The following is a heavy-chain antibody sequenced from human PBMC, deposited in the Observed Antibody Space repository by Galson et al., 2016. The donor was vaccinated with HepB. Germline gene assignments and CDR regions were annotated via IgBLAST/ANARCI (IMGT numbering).Heavy chain of an antibody. Sequence: SLRLSCAASGFTLSTFIMNWVRQAPGKGLEWVSFIDLHHMWIEYGDSVKGRFTISRDNAKDPLYLQMNSLIAEDAAVYYCARDIGLSTRAYDIWGQGTMVTVSS. V-gene: IGHV3-21*01. CDR3: ARDIGLSTRAYDI. CDR2: IDLHHMWI. J-gene: IGHJ3*02. CDR1: GFTLSTFI. D-gene: IGHD2-15*01.